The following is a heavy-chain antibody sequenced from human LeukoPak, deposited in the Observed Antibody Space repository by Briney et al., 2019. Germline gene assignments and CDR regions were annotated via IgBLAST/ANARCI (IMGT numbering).Heavy chain of an antibody. D-gene: IGHD6-19*01. V-gene: IGHV3-9*01. CDR1: GFTFDDYA. CDR2: ISWNSGSI. J-gene: IGHJ4*02. CDR3: AKDRGIAVAARHFDY. Sequence: PGRSLRLSCAASGFTFDDYAMHWVRQAPGKGLEWVSGISWNSGSIGYADSVKGRFTISRDNAKNSLYLQMNSLRAEDTALYYCAKDRGIAVAARHFDYWGQGTLVTVSS.